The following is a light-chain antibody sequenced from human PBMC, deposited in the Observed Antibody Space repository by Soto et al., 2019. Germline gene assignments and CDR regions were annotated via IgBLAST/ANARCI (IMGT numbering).Light chain of an antibody. CDR3: GTWDSSLSAGV. CDR2: DNN. J-gene: IGLJ2*01. Sequence: QSVLTQPPSVSAAPGQTVTNFCSGSSSNIGNNYVSWYQQLPGTAPKLLIYDNNKRPSGIPDRFSGSKSGTSATLGITGLQTGDEADYYCGTWDSSLSAGVFGGGTQLTVL. V-gene: IGLV1-51*01. CDR1: SSNIGNNY.